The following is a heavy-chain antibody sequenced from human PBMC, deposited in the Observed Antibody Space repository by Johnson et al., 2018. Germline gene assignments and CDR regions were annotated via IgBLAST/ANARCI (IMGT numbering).Heavy chain of an antibody. CDR2: VNHGGST. CDR1: GGSFSGYS. V-gene: IGHV4-34*01. Sequence: QVQLQQWGAGLLRPSETLSLTCAVYGGSFSGYSWSWVRQPPGKRLEWIGQVNHGGSTDHYPSLKSRVTISIDTSNNQFSLNVSSVTAAGAAGYYCARSAGRTMKRDYYMDVCGKGTTVTVSS. D-gene: IGHD1-1*01. CDR3: ARSAGRTMKRDYYMDV. J-gene: IGHJ6*03.